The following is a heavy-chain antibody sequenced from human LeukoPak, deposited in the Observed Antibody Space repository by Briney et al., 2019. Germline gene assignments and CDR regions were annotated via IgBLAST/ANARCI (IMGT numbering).Heavy chain of an antibody. CDR3: AAGVGYCSSTSCSAVDY. V-gene: IGHV1-58*02. CDR2: IVVGSGNT. D-gene: IGHD2-2*01. J-gene: IGHJ4*02. Sequence: ASVKVSCKASGYTFTSYYMHWVRQARGQRLEWIGWIVVGSGNTNYAQKFQERVTITRDMSTSTAYMELSSLRSEDTAVYYCAAGVGYCSSTSCSAVDYWGQGTLVTVSS. CDR1: GYTFTSYY.